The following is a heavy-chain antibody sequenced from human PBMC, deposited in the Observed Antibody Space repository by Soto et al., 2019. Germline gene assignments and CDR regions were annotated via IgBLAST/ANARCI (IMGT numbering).Heavy chain of an antibody. CDR1: GASISGFY. CDR3: VRDGTKTLRDWFDP. D-gene: IGHD1-1*01. CDR2: IYATGTT. Sequence: LSLTCTVSGASISGFYWSWIRKSAGKGLEWIGRIYATGTTDYNPSLKSRVMMSVDTSKEQFSLKLRSVTAADTAVYYCVRDGTKTLRDWFDPWGQGISVTVSS. J-gene: IGHJ5*02. V-gene: IGHV4-4*07.